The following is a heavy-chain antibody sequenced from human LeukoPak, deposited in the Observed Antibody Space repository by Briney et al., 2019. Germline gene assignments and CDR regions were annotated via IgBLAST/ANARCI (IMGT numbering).Heavy chain of an antibody. CDR1: GYTFTSYY. J-gene: IGHJ5*02. Sequence: ASVKVSCKASGYTFTSYYMHGVRQAPGQGLEWMGIINPSGGSTSYAQKFQGRVTMTRDMSTSTVYMELSSLRSEDTAVYYCAREGGVHYSSSWPGRWFDPWGQGTLVTVSS. D-gene: IGHD6-13*01. CDR2: INPSGGST. V-gene: IGHV1-46*01. CDR3: AREGGVHYSSSWPGRWFDP.